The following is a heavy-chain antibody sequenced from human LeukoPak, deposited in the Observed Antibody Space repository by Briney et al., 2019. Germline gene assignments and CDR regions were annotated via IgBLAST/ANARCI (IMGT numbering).Heavy chain of an antibody. CDR3: ARDKVATIFVY. CDR1: GFTFSSYS. V-gene: IGHV3-21*01. J-gene: IGHJ4*02. D-gene: IGHD5-12*01. CDR2: ISSSSSYI. Sequence: GGSLRLSCAASGFTFSSYSMNWVRQAPGKGLEWVSSISSSSSYIYYADSVKGRFTISRDNAKNSLYLQMNSLRAEDTAVYYCARDKVATIFVYWGQGTLVTVSS.